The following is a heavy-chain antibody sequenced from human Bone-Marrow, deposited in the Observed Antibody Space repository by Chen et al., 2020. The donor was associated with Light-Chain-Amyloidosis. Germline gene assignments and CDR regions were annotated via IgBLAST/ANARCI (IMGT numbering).Heavy chain of an antibody. CDR2: ARGGDGPT. CDR1: GFTFSNYA. V-gene: IGHV3-23*04. CDR3: AKDRCTSISCSDFDY. J-gene: IGHJ4*02. Sequence: GQLVESGGGLVQPEGSLRLSCVGSGFTFSNYAMTCVRQAPGKGLEWVSVARGGDGPTYYADSVRGRFTIYRDNSKNTLYLQMNSLRAEDTAVYYCAKDRCTSISCSDFDYWGQGTLVTVSS. D-gene: IGHD2-2*01.